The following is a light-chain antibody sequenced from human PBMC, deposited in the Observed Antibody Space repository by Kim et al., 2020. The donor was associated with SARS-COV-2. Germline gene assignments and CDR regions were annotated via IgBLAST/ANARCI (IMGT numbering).Light chain of an antibody. J-gene: IGLJ2*01. CDR1: SSDIGGYNY. CDR2: DVS. V-gene: IGLV2-14*03. Sequence: GPSITISCTGTSSDIGGYNYVSWYQQHPNKAPKLMIYDVSERPSGVSNRFSGSKSGNTASLTISGLQAEDEADYYCNSYTTYSTPVFGGGTQLTVL. CDR3: NSYTTYSTPV.